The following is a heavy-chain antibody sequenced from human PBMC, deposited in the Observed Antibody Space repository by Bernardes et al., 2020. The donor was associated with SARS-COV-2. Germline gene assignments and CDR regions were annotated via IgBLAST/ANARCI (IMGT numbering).Heavy chain of an antibody. D-gene: IGHD4-17*01. Sequence: SLRLSCAASGFTFRDYTMHWVRQAPGKGLDWVAVIWHDGSREYYVDSVKGRFAISRDNSNNTLYLQMNNLRVEDTALYRCATEDGEWLESWGQGTLVTVSS. CDR1: GFTFRDYT. CDR2: IWHDGSRE. J-gene: IGHJ5*01. CDR3: ATEDGEWLES. V-gene: IGHV3-33*01.